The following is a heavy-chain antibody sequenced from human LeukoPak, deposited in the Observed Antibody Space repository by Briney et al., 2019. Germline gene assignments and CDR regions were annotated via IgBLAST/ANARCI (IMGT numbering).Heavy chain of an antibody. CDR1: GFTFSSYG. CDR3: AKSGLRAYYYDSSGYYNAFDY. CDR2: ISYDGSNK. D-gene: IGHD3-22*01. V-gene: IGHV3-30*18. Sequence: GGSLRLSCAASGFTFSSYGMHWVRQAPGKGLEWVAVISYDGSNKYYADSVKGRFTISRDNSKNTLYLQMNSLRAEDTAVYYCAKSGLRAYYYDSSGYYNAFDYWGQGTLVTVSS. J-gene: IGHJ4*02.